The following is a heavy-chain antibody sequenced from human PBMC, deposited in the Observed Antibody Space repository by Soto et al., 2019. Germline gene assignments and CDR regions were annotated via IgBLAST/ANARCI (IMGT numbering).Heavy chain of an antibody. CDR1: GFTFSSYA. D-gene: IGHD2-2*01. CDR2: ISGSGGST. V-gene: IGHV3-23*01. Sequence: GGSLRLSCAASGFTFSSYAMSWVRQAPGKGLEWVSAISGSGGSTYYADSVKGRFTISRDNSKNTLYLQMNSLRAEDTAVYYCAKGTVSVVVPASSYYWGQGTLVTVSS. J-gene: IGHJ4*02. CDR3: AKGTVSVVVPASSYY.